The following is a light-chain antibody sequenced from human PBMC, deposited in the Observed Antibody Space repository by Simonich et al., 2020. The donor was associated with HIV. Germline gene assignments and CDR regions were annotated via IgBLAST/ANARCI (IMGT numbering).Light chain of an antibody. J-gene: IGKJ4*01. CDR2: WAS. CDR1: QSVLYNSNNKNY. CDR3: QQYYSTPVT. V-gene: IGKV4-1*01. Sequence: IVMTQSPDSLAGSLGERATINCRSSQSVLYNSNNKNYLAWNQQKPGQPPKLLILWASTRESGVPDRFSGSGSGTDFTLTISSLQAEDVAVYYCQQYYSTPVTFGGGTKVEIK.